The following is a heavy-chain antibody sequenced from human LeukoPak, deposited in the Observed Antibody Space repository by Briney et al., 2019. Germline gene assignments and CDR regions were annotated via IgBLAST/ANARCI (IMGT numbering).Heavy chain of an antibody. Sequence: PGRSLRLSCAASGFTFSSYGMHWVRQAPGKGLEWVAVIWFDGSNKNYADSVKGRFTISRDNSKNTVYLQMNSLRAEDTAVYYCAIDAWDLPLDTFDIWGQGTMVTVSS. J-gene: IGHJ3*02. CDR1: GFTFSSYG. CDR3: AIDAWDLPLDTFDI. V-gene: IGHV3-33*01. D-gene: IGHD1-26*01. CDR2: IWFDGSNK.